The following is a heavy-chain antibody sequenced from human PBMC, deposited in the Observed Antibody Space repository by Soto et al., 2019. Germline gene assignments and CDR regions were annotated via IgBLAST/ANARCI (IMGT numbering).Heavy chain of an antibody. Sequence: EVQLLDSGGGLVQPGGSLRLSCAASGFTFSSYGMSWVRQAPGKGLEWVAGIPVIGERRYYADSVKGRFTISRDNAKNTLYLQMNSLRVEDAAVYFCAREEDRDGTVCGDSGGQGTLVTVSS. CDR3: AREEDRDGTVCGDS. CDR1: GFTFSSYG. J-gene: IGHJ4*02. CDR2: IPVIGERR. D-gene: IGHD1-1*01. V-gene: IGHV3-23*01.